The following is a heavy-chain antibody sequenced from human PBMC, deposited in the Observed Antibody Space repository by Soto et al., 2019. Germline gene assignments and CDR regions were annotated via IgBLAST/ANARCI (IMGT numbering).Heavy chain of an antibody. CDR2: IYYSGST. Sequence: QVPLQDSGPGLVMPSETLSLTCTVSGGSMSSDYWNWIRQPPAKGLEWIGYIYYSGSTYYNPSLKSRVIIAADTSKSLSSLQLSSVTAADTAVYYCTRGTAVAGGFDPWGQGNLVTVSS. CDR3: TRGTAVAGGFDP. V-gene: IGHV4-59*01. CDR1: GGSMSSDY. J-gene: IGHJ5*02. D-gene: IGHD6-19*01.